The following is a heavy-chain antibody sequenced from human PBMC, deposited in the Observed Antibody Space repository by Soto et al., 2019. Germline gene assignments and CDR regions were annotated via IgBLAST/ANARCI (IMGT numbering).Heavy chain of an antibody. CDR1: GYTFTSYG. Sequence: ASVKVSCKASGYTFTSYGISWVRQAPGQGLEWMGWISAYNGNTNYAQKLQGRVTMTTDTSTSTAHMELRSLRSDDTAVYYCARVYYDSSGYYHYYYYGMDVWGQGTTVTVSS. CDR2: ISAYNGNT. J-gene: IGHJ6*02. V-gene: IGHV1-18*01. CDR3: ARVYYDSSGYYHYYYYGMDV. D-gene: IGHD3-22*01.